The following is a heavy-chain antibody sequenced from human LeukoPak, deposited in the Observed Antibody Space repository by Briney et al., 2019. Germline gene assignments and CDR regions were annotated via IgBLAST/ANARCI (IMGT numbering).Heavy chain of an antibody. Sequence: SETLSLTCTVSGGSISSSSYYWGWIRQPPGKGLEWIGSIYYSGSTYYNPSLKSRVTISVDTSKNQFSLKLSSVTAADTAVYYCARSHAFRVVVVVAATWNAFDIWGQGTMVTVSS. D-gene: IGHD2-15*01. CDR3: ARSHAFRVVVVVAATWNAFDI. CDR1: GGSISSSSYY. CDR2: IYYSGST. V-gene: IGHV4-39*07. J-gene: IGHJ3*02.